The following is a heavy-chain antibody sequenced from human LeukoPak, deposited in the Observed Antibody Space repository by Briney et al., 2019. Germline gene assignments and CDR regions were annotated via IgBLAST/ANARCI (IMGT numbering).Heavy chain of an antibody. J-gene: IGHJ4*02. V-gene: IGHV1-69*06. CDR1: GGTFSSYA. Sequence: SVKVSCKTSGGTFSSYAITWVRQTPGQGLEWMGGIIPIFGTTNYAQKFQDRVTITADKSTSTAYMKLSSLRTEDTAVYYCAKDRLLNCRGGCYIFDYWGQGTVVTVSS. CDR2: IIPIFGTT. D-gene: IGHD2-21*02. CDR3: AKDRLLNCRGGCYIFDY.